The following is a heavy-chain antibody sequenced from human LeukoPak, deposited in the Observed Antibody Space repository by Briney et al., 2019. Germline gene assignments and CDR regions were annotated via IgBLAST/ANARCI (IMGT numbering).Heavy chain of an antibody. CDR1: GGSISSSTYY. J-gene: IGHJ4*02. V-gene: IGHV4-39*01. CDR3: ARQGVGATDC. CDR2: ITYSGST. Sequence: SGTLSLTCTVSGGSISSSTYYWAWIRQSPGKGLEWIGSITYSGSTYYNPSLESRVTISVDTSKNQFSLRLISVTAVDTAVYYCARQGVGATDCWGQGTLVTVSS. D-gene: IGHD1-26*01.